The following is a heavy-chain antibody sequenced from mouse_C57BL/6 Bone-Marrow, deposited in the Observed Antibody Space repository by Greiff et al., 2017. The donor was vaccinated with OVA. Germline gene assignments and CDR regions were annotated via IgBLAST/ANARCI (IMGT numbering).Heavy chain of an antibody. CDR1: GFNIKDYY. CDR3: ARNTYHDNYPFAY. V-gene: IGHV14-2*01. Sequence: VHVKQSGAELVKPGASVKLSCTASGFNIKDYYMHWVKQRTEQGLEWIGRIDPEDGETKYAPKFQGKATITADTSSNTAYLQLSSLTSEDTAVYYCARNTYHDNYPFAYWGQGTLVTVSA. D-gene: IGHD2-10*01. CDR2: IDPEDGET. J-gene: IGHJ3*01.